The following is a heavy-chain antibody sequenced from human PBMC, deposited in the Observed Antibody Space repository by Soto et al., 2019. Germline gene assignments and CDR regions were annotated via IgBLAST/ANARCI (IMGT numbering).Heavy chain of an antibody. CDR3: AHIIPRVGVGVGGMDV. V-gene: IGHV2-5*02. J-gene: IGHJ6*02. CDR1: GFSLNTRGVG. D-gene: IGHD1-26*01. CDR2: IYWDDDK. Sequence: QITLKESGPTLVKPTQTLTLTCTFSGFSLNTRGVGVGWIRQPPGKALEWLALIYWDDDKRYSPSLKTRLTSPTDTSENQVVLTMTNMDPVDTATYYCAHIIPRVGVGVGGMDVWGQGTTVTVSS.